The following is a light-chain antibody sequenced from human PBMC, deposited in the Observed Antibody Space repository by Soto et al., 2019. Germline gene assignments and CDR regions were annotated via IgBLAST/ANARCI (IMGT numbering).Light chain of an antibody. V-gene: IGLV1-47*01. CDR2: RNT. CDR3: SSWDESLSAWV. J-gene: IGLJ3*02. Sequence: QSVLTQPPSASGTPGQTVTISCSGSNSNIGSDWVYWYQQVPGTAPKLLFYRNTQRPSGVPDRFSASKSGTSASLAISGLRAEVEAYYHCSSWDESLSAWVFGGGTQLTVL. CDR1: NSNIGSDW.